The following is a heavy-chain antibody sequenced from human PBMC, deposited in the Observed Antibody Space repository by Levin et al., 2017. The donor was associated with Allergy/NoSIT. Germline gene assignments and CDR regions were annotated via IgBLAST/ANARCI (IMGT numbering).Heavy chain of an antibody. D-gene: IGHD3-16*01. CDR2: INSDGSST. V-gene: IGHV3-74*01. Sequence: LSLTCAASGFTFSSYWMHWVRQGPGKGLVWVSRINSDGSSTSYADSVKGRVTISRDNAKNTLYLQMNSLRAEDTAVYYCAKGGGKVFDYWGQGTLVTVSS. CDR1: GFTFSSYW. CDR3: AKGGGKVFDY. J-gene: IGHJ4*02.